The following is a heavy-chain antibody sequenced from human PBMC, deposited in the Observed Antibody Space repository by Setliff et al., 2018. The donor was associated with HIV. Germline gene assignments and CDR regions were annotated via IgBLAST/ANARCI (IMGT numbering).Heavy chain of an antibody. Sequence: PSETLSLTCTVSGASIGRRSDCWGWIRQPPGKGLEWIGSFYYSWNTNYNPSLKSRVTISVDTSKNQFSLKLSSVTAADTAVYYCARGPKFGIWGSYRYKEEAFDIWGQGTMVTVSS. CDR3: ARGPKFGIWGSYRYKEEAFDI. J-gene: IGHJ3*02. CDR1: GASIGRRSDC. D-gene: IGHD3-16*02. CDR2: FYYSWNT. V-gene: IGHV4-39*07.